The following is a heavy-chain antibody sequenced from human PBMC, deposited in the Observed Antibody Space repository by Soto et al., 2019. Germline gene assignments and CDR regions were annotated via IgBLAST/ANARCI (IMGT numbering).Heavy chain of an antibody. J-gene: IGHJ6*02. D-gene: IGHD2-2*01. CDR3: ARANLYCSSTSCYLPYYYGMDV. CDR1: GYTFTGYY. V-gene: IGHV1-2*04. CDR2: INPNSGGT. Sequence: GASVKVSCKASGYTFTGYYMHWVRQAPGQGLEWMGWINPNSGGTNYAQKFQGWVTMTRDTSISTAYMELSRLRSDDTAVYYCARANLYCSSTSCYLPYYYGMDVWGQGTTVTAP.